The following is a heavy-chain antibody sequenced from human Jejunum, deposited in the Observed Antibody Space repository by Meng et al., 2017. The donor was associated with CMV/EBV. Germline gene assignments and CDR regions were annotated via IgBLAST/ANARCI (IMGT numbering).Heavy chain of an antibody. CDR3: ARMLGSSGYYILHYFDY. Sequence: QLRMQGSGLVMLKPSRTLPLTCTGFGDSISSSSRSYYWGWSRQSPGKGLEWIGSIHYSGSTEYNPSLKSRVTISRDTSKNDFSLKLTSVTGADTAIYHCARMLGSSGYYILHYFDYWGQGTLVTGSS. D-gene: IGHD3-22*01. CDR1: GDSISSSSRSYY. V-gene: IGHV4-39*07. J-gene: IGHJ4*02. CDR2: IHYSGST.